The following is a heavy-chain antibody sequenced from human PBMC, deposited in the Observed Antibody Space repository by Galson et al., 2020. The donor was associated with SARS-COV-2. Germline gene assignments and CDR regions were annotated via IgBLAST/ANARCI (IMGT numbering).Heavy chain of an antibody. CDR3: ARHHPPTGTMYYYYMDV. J-gene: IGHJ6*03. CDR2: IYSGGST. D-gene: IGHD1-1*01. CDR1: GFTVSSNY. Sequence: GGSLRLSCAASGFTVSSNYMSWVRQAPGKGLEWVSVIYSGGSTYYADSVKGRFTISRHNSKNTLYLQMNSLRAEDTAVYYCARHHPPTGTMYYYYMDVWGKGTTVTVSS. V-gene: IGHV3-53*04.